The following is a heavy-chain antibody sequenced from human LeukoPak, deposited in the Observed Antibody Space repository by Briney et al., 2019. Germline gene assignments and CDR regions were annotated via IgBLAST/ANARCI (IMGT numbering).Heavy chain of an antibody. Sequence: SETLSLTCTVSGGSISDYYWTWIRQPPGKGLEWVGYIYYSGSTNYNPSLKSRLTMSVDTSKSQFSLKLSSVTAADTAVYYCARGLLGYSSSWLGVAFDIWGQGTMVSVSS. CDR3: ARGLLGYSSSWLGVAFDI. CDR2: IYYSGST. CDR1: GGSISDYY. V-gene: IGHV4-59*01. J-gene: IGHJ3*02. D-gene: IGHD6-13*01.